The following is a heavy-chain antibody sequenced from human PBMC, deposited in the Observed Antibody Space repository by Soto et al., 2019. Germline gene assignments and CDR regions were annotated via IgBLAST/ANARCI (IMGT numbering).Heavy chain of an antibody. CDR1: GGSISSSSYY. J-gene: IGHJ1*01. CDR3: ATLWFAESQH. V-gene: IGHV4-39*01. Sequence: QLQLQESGPGLVKPSETLSLTCTVSGGSISSSSYYWGWIRQPPGKGLEWIGSIYYSGSTYYNPSLKRRVTIPVDTSKNLFSLKLSSVTAADTAVYYCATLWFAESQHWGQGTLVTVSS. CDR2: IYYSGST. D-gene: IGHD3-10*01.